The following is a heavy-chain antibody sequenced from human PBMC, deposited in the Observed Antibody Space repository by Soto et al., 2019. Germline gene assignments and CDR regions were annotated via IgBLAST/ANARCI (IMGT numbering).Heavy chain of an antibody. CDR3: ARDGTYDTQGYYGMDV. CDR2: IWYDGSNK. J-gene: IGHJ6*02. Sequence: GSLRLSCAASGFTFSSYGMHWVRQAPGKGLEWVAVIWYDGSNKYYADSVKGRFTISRDNSKNTLYLQMNSLRAEDTAVYYCARDGTYDTQGYYGMDVWGQGTTVTVSS. CDR1: GFTFSSYG. V-gene: IGHV3-33*01. D-gene: IGHD3-22*01.